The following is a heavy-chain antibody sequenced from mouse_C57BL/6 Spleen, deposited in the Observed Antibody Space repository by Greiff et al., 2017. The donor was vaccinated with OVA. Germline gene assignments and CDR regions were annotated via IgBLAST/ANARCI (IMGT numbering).Heavy chain of an antibody. Sequence: QVQLQQPGAELVRPGSSVKLSCKASGYTFTSYWMDWVKQRPGQGLEWIGNIYPSDSETHYNQKFKDKATLTVDKSSSTAYMQLSSLTSEDSAVDYCAREGTGRGADYWGQGTTLTVSS. D-gene: IGHD4-1*01. CDR1: GYTFTSYW. J-gene: IGHJ2*01. CDR3: AREGTGRGADY. V-gene: IGHV1-61*01. CDR2: IYPSDSET.